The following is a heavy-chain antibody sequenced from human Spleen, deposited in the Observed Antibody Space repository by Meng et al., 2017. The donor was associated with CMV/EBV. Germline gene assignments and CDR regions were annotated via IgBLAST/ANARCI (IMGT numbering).Heavy chain of an antibody. J-gene: IGHJ1*01. CDR3: ARDVSTLTTTEYFQH. D-gene: IGHD5/OR15-5a*01. CDR2: SRETASGYTT. V-gene: IGHV3-72*01. Sequence: FIFRDHYMDWIRQTPGKGLAWVARSRETASGYTTEYAASVRGRFTISRDDLKNSLYLQMNSLKTEDTAVYYCARDVSTLTTTEYFQHWGQGTLVTVSS. CDR1: FIFRDHY.